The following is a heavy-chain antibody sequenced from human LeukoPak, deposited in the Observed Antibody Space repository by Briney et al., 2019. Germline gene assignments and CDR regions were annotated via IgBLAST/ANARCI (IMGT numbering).Heavy chain of an antibody. D-gene: IGHD6-19*01. CDR3: ARDPVIAVAGTGENWFDP. V-gene: IGHV1-2*02. J-gene: IGHJ5*02. Sequence: AASVKVSCTASGYTFTGYYMHWVRQAPGQGLEWMGWINPNSGGTNYAQKFQGRVTMTRDTSISTAYMELSRLRSDDTAVYYCARDPVIAVAGTGENWFDPWGQGTLVTVSS. CDR1: GYTFTGYY. CDR2: INPNSGGT.